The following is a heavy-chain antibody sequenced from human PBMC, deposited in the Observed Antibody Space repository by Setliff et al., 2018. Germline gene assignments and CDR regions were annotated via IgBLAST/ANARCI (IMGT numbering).Heavy chain of an antibody. CDR3: ARGVQGGLAYYYYGMDV. CDR2: IIPILGIA. J-gene: IGHJ6*02. V-gene: IGHV7-4-1*02. D-gene: IGHD3-10*01. CDR1: GGTFSSYA. Sequence: ASVKVSCKASGGTFSSYAISWVRQAPGQGLEWMGGIIPILGIANYAQKFQGFTGRFVFSLDTSVSTAYLQISSLKAEDTAVYYCARGVQGGLAYYYYGMDVWGQGTTVTVSS.